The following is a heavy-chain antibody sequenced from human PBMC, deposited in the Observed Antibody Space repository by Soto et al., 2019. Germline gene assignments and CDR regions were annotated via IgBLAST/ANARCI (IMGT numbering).Heavy chain of an antibody. CDR3: AREYSGSHVFTY. Sequence: PSETLSLTCAVYGGSFSGYYWSWIRQPPGKGLEWIGRIYTSGSTNYNPSLKSRVTMSVDTSKNQFSLKLSSVTAADTAVYYCAREYSGSHVFTYWGQGTLVTVSS. V-gene: IGHV4-59*10. CDR2: IYTSGST. J-gene: IGHJ4*02. D-gene: IGHD1-26*01. CDR1: GGSFSGYY.